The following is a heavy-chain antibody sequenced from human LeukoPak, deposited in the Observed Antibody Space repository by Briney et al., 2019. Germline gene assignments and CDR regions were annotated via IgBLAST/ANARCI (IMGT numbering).Heavy chain of an antibody. V-gene: IGHV3-30*18. J-gene: IGHJ4*02. CDR3: AKDPTGYYGSGSPLGY. CDR2: ISYDGSNK. D-gene: IGHD3-10*01. CDR1: GFTFSSYG. Sequence: GGSLRLSCAASGFTFSSYGMHWVRQAPGKGLEWVAVISYDGSNKYYADSVKGRFTISRDNSKNTLYLQMNSLRAEDTAVYYCAKDPTGYYGSGSPLGYWGQGTLVTVSS.